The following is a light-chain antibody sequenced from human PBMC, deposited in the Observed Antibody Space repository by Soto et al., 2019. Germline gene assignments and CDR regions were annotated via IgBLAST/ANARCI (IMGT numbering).Light chain of an antibody. Sequence: DLQVTQSPSTLSASVGDRITITCRASQSISSWLAWYQQTPGKAPKLLIYKASSSESGVPSRFSGSGSGTKFTLPISSLQPDDFATYYCQPYNSYPWTFGQGTKVDIK. CDR1: QSISSW. CDR2: KAS. J-gene: IGKJ1*01. V-gene: IGKV1-5*03. CDR3: QPYNSYPWT.